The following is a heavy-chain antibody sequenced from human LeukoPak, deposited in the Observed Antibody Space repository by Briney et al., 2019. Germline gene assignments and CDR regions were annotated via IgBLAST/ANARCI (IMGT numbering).Heavy chain of an antibody. D-gene: IGHD6-13*01. Sequence: GGSLRLSCAVSGFTFSSYAMRWVRQAPGKGLEWVSAISGSGGSTYYADSVKGRFTISRDNSKNTLYLQMNSLRAEGTAVYYCAKESGGTNEQLVFGWFDPWGQGTLVTVSS. CDR3: AKESGGTNEQLVFGWFDP. CDR2: ISGSGGST. J-gene: IGHJ5*02. V-gene: IGHV3-23*01. CDR1: GFTFSSYA.